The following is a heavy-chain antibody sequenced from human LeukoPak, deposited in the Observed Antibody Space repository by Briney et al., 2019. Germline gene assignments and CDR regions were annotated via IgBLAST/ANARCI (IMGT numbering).Heavy chain of an antibody. CDR1: GYTFTDYY. CDR3: ATDRGIAAAGALDY. D-gene: IGHD6-13*01. J-gene: IGHJ4*02. V-gene: IGHV1-69-2*01. Sequence: ASVKVSCKVSGYTFTDYYMHWVQQAPGKGLEWMGLVDPEDGETIYAEKFQGRVTITADTSTDTAYMELSGLRSEDTAVYYCATDRGIAAAGALDYWGQGTLVTVSS. CDR2: VDPEDGET.